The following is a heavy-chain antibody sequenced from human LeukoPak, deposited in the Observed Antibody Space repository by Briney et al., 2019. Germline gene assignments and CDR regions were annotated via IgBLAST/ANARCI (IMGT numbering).Heavy chain of an antibody. Sequence: GESLKISCKGSGYSFTSYWIGWVRPMPGKGLEWMGIIYPGDSDTRYSPSFEGQVTISADKSISTAYLQWSSLKASDTAMYYCARHSRQWLFNDGFDIWGQGTMVTVSS. CDR3: ARHSRQWLFNDGFDI. V-gene: IGHV5-51*01. D-gene: IGHD6-19*01. CDR1: GYSFTSYW. J-gene: IGHJ3*02. CDR2: IYPGDSDT.